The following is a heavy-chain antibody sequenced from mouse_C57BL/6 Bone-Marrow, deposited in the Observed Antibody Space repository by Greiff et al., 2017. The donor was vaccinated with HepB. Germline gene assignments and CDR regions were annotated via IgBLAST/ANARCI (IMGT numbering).Heavy chain of an antibody. CDR2: IYPGDGDT. CDR1: GYAFSSYW. V-gene: IGHV1-80*01. CDR3: ARSYYGYGAMDY. Sequence: VQRVESGAELVKPGASVKISCKASGYAFSSYWMNWVKQRPGKGLEWIGQIYPGDGDTNYNGKFKGKATLTADKSSSTAYMQLSSLTSEDSAVYFCARSYYGYGAMDYWGQGTSVTVSS. D-gene: IGHD2-2*01. J-gene: IGHJ4*01.